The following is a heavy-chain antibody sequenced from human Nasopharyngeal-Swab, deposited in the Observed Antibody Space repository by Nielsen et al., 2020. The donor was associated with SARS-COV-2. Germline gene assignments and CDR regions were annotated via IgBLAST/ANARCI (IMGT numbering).Heavy chain of an antibody. Sequence: GGSLRLSCAASGFTFSSYEMNWVRQAPGKGLEWVSYISSSGSTIYYADSVKGRFTISRDNSKNTLYLQMNSLRAEDTAVYYCARVLEVPPSDYYYYYMDVWGKGTTVTVSS. V-gene: IGHV3-48*03. CDR1: GFTFSSYE. CDR2: ISSSGSTI. J-gene: IGHJ6*03. CDR3: ARVLEVPPSDYYYYYMDV. D-gene: IGHD1-1*01.